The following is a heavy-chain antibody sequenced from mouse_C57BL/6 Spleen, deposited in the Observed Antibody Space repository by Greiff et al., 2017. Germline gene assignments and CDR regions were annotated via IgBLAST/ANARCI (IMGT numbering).Heavy chain of an antibody. CDR3: ARSTVDYAMDY. Sequence: EVQLQESGPGLVKPSQSLSLTCSVTGYSITSGYYWNWIRQFPGNKLEWMGYISYDGSNNYNPSLKNRISITRDTSKNQFFLKLNSVTTEDTATYYCARSTVDYAMDYWGQGTSVTVSS. V-gene: IGHV3-6*01. CDR2: ISYDGSN. J-gene: IGHJ4*01. D-gene: IGHD1-1*01. CDR1: GYSITSGYY.